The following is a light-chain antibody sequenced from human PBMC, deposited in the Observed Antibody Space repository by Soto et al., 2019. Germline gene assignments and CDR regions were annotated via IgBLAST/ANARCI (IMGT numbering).Light chain of an antibody. Sequence: EILLTQSPATLSVSPGESATLSCRASQSVSSSLAWYQQKPGQAPRLVIYGAGTRATGISASFSGSGFGTDFTLTIRSLQSEDFAVYYCQQYINWPSYTFGQGTKVDIK. V-gene: IGKV3-15*01. CDR1: QSVSSS. J-gene: IGKJ2*01. CDR3: QQYINWPSYT. CDR2: GAG.